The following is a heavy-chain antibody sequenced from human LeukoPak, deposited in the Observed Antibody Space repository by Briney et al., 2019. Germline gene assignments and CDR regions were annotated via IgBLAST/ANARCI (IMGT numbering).Heavy chain of an antibody. V-gene: IGHV1-18*01. Sequence: ASVKVSCKASGYTFTSYGISWVRQAPGQGLEWMGWISAYNGNTNYAQKLQGRVTMTTDTSTSTAYMELRSLRSDDTAVYYCARVNYDYVWGSYRPNKIDYWGQGTLVTVSS. CDR1: GYTFTSYG. CDR3: ARVNYDYVWGSYRPNKIDY. D-gene: IGHD3-16*02. J-gene: IGHJ4*02. CDR2: ISAYNGNT.